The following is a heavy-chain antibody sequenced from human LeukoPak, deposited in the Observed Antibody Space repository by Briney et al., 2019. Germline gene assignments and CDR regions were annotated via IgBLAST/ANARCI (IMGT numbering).Heavy chain of an antibody. V-gene: IGHV3-53*01. D-gene: IGHD2-15*01. CDR2: IYSGGKT. CDR3: ARRAGEYSHPYDY. J-gene: IGHJ4*02. Sequence: GGSLRLSCTVSGFTVSSNSWSWVRQAPGKGLEWVSFIYSGGKTHSSDSVKGRFTISRDNSKNTLYLSSLRAEDTAIYYCARRAGEYSHPYDYWGQGTLVTVSS. CDR1: GFTVSSNS.